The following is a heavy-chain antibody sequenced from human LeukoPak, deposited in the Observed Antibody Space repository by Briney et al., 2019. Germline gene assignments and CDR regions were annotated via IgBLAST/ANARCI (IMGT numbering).Heavy chain of an antibody. Sequence: SETLSLTCTVSGGSISSSSYYWGWIRQPPGKGLEWIGRIYYSGSTYYNPSLKSRVTISVDTSKNQFSLKLSSVTAADTAVYYCARDGSAPPAAGSSLSGIDYWGQGTLVTVSS. CDR1: GGSISSSSYY. CDR2: IYYSGST. J-gene: IGHJ4*02. CDR3: ARDGSAPPAAGSSLSGIDY. V-gene: IGHV4-39*07. D-gene: IGHD6-6*01.